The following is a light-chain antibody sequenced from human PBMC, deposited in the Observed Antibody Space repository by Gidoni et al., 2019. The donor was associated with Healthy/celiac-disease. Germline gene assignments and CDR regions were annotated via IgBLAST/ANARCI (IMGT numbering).Light chain of an antibody. V-gene: IGKV1-39*01. J-gene: IGKJ2*02. CDR3: LQSYRTPGT. Sequence: DIQMTQSPSSLSASAGDRVTITCRASQSLSSYLNWYQQKPGKAPKLLIYAASSLQRGVPSRFSGSGSGTDFTLTISSLQPEDFAAYYCLQSYRTPGTFGHGTKLEIK. CDR2: AAS. CDR1: QSLSSY.